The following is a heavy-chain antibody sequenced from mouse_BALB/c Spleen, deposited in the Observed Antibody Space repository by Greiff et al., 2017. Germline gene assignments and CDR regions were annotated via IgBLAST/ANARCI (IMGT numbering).Heavy chain of an antibody. D-gene: IGHD1-1*01. Sequence: VQLKQSGAELVKPGASVKLSCTASGFNIKDTYMHWVKQRPEQGLEWIGRIDPANGNTKYDPKFQGKATITADTSSNTAYLQLSSLTSEDTAVYYCANYYYGSSPMDYWGQGTSVTVSS. CDR1: GFNIKDTY. CDR3: ANYYYGSSPMDY. CDR2: IDPANGNT. V-gene: IGHV14-3*02. J-gene: IGHJ4*01.